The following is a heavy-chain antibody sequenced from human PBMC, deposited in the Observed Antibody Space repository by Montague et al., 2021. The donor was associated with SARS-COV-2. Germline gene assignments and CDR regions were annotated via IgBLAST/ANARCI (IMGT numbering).Heavy chain of an antibody. CDR2: IFGSAAGT. Sequence: SLSLSCAASGFAFNNFAMTWVRQAPGKGLEWVSSIFGSAAGTYYADSVKGRFTISRDNSKNTLYLQMNSLKGEDTAKYYCAKQPGAGAVVYWYFDLWGRGTVVSVSA. J-gene: IGHJ2*01. V-gene: IGHV3-23*01. CDR3: AKQPGAGAVVYWYFDL. CDR1: GFAFNNFA. D-gene: IGHD6-19*01.